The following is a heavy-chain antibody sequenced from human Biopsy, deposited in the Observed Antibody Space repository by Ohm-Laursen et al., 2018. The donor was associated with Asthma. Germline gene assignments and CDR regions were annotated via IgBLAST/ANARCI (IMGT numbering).Heavy chain of an antibody. V-gene: IGHV4-30-2*01. CDR3: ARVKDGYNFDY. D-gene: IGHD5-24*01. CDR2: IYHSGST. Sequence: QTLSLTCAVSGGSISSGGYSWSWIRQPPGKGLEWIGYIYHSGSTYYNPSLKSRVTISVDRSKNQFSLKLSSVTAADTAVYYCARVKDGYNFDYWGQGTVVTVSS. CDR1: GGSISSGGYS. J-gene: IGHJ4*02.